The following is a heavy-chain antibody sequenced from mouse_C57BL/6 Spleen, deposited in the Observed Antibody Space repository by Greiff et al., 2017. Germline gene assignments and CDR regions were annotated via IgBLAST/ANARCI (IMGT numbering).Heavy chain of an antibody. J-gene: IGHJ3*01. D-gene: IGHD2-13*01. CDR2: IDPETGGT. CDR3: TRGGLRFAY. Sequence: LQESGAELVRPGASVTLSCKASGYTFTDYEMHWVKQTPVHGLEWIGAIDPETGGTAYNQKFKGKAILTADKSSSTAYMELRSLTSEDSAVYYCTRGGLRFAYWGQGTLVTVSA. CDR1: GYTFTDYE. V-gene: IGHV1-15*01.